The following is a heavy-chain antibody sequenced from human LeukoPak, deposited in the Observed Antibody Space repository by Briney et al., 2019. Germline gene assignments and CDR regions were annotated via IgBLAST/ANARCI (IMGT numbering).Heavy chain of an antibody. CDR1: GYTFTSYA. D-gene: IGHD2-15*01. Sequence: ASVKVSCKASGYTFTSYAMHWVRQAPGQRLEWMGWINAGNGNTKYSQKFQGRVTITRDTSASTAYMELSSLRSEDTAVYYCARETLTYCSGGSCSLGYWGQGTLVTVSS. CDR3: ARETLTYCSGGSCSLGY. CDR2: INAGNGNT. J-gene: IGHJ4*02. V-gene: IGHV1-3*01.